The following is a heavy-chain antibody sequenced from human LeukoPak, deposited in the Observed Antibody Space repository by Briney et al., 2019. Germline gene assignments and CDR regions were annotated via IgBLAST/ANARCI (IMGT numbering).Heavy chain of an antibody. CDR2: ISGSGGST. CDR3: AREYYYDSSGYPYYFDY. J-gene: IGHJ4*02. V-gene: IGHV3-23*01. Sequence: PGGSLRLSCSASGFTLSSYPMSWVRQAPGKGLEWVSAISGSGGSTYYADSVKGRFSISRDNSKNTLYLQMNSLRAEDTAVYYCAREYYYDSSGYPYYFDYWGQGTLVTVSS. D-gene: IGHD3-22*01. CDR1: GFTLSSYP.